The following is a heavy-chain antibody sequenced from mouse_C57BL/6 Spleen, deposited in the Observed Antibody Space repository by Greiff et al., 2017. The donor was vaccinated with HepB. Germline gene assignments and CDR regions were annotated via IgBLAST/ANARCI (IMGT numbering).Heavy chain of an antibody. D-gene: IGHD1-1*02. CDR2: ISSGSSTI. Sequence: EVQVVESGGGLVKPGGSLKLSCAASGFTFSDYGMHWVRQAPEKGLEWVAYISSGSSTIYYADTVKGRFTISRDNAKNTLLLQMTSLRSEDTAMYYCAAGGSYDAMDYWGQGTSVTVSS. CDR1: GFTFSDYG. V-gene: IGHV5-17*01. CDR3: AAGGSYDAMDY. J-gene: IGHJ4*01.